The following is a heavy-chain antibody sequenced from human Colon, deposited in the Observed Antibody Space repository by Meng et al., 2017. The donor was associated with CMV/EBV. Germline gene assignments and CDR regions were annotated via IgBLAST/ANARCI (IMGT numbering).Heavy chain of an antibody. Sequence: AHLMQSGAEMREPGASVKVSCKASGYTFTGYLIHWGRQAPGQGLEWMGWINPYSGDTIYAQKFEVGVTMTRDASITTAYLELSSLKSDDTAVYYCGTFGGDFDYWGQGTLVTVSS. CDR1: GYTFTGYL. V-gene: IGHV1-2*02. CDR2: INPYSGDT. J-gene: IGHJ4*02. D-gene: IGHD3-3*01. CDR3: GTFGGDFDY.